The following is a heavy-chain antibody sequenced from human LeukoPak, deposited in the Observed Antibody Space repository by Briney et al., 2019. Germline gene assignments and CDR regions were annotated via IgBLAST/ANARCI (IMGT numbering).Heavy chain of an antibody. Sequence: ASVKLSCKASGYTFTSYGISWVRHAPGQGLEWMGWISAYNGNTNYAQKLQGRVTMTTDTSTSTAYMELRSLRSDDTAVYYCATHSDYGSGLNWFDPWGQGTLVTVSS. CDR1: GYTFTSYG. CDR2: ISAYNGNT. J-gene: IGHJ5*02. CDR3: ATHSDYGSGLNWFDP. V-gene: IGHV1-18*01. D-gene: IGHD3-10*01.